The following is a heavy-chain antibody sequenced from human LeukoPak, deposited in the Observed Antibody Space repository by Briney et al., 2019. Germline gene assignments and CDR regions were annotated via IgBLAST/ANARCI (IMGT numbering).Heavy chain of an antibody. J-gene: IGHJ5*02. CDR2: IYYTGST. CDR3: ARVTADWRIA. CDR1: GDSISNPDSY. V-gene: IGHV4-39*07. Sequence: PSETLSLTCTVSGDSISNPDSYWGWSRQSPGTGLEWIGNIYYTGSTYHHPSLNGRVTISIDTSRNQFSLKMTSVTAADTAVYYCARVTADWRIAWGQGTLVTVSS. D-gene: IGHD3-9*01.